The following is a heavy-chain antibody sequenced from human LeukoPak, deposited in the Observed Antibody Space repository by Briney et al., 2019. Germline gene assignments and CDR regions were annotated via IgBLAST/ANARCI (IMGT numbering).Heavy chain of an antibody. CDR3: ARDHTSSWYRGFDY. V-gene: IGHV4-61*01. CDR1: GGSVSSGSYY. J-gene: IGHJ4*02. D-gene: IGHD6-13*01. CDR2: IYDSGST. Sequence: SETLSLTCTVSGGSVSSGSYYWRWIRQPPGKGLEWIGYIYDSGSTNYNPSLKSRVTISVDTSKNQFSLKLSSVTAADTAVYYCARDHTSSWYRGFDYWGQGTLVTVSS.